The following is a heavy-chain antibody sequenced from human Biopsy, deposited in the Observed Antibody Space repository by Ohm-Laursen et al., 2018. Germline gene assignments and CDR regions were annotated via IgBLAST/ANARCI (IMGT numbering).Heavy chain of an antibody. J-gene: IGHJ4*02. V-gene: IGHV4-34*01. CDR3: ARGDVTGDNFGYRLFDY. D-gene: IGHD5-18*01. CDR1: GGSFSGYY. Sequence: SDTPSLTCAVSGGSFSGYYWTWIRQAPGKGLEWIAEINHIGNTNYNPSLKSRVTISVDTSKKQFSLKLSSVTAADTAVYYCARGDVTGDNFGYRLFDYWGRGTLVTVSS. CDR2: INHIGNT.